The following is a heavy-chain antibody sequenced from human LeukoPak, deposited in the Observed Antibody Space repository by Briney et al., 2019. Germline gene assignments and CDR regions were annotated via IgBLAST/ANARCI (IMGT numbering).Heavy chain of an antibody. CDR1: GGSISSSSYY. Sequence: SETLSLTCTVSGGSISSSSYYWGWIRQPPGKGLEWIGSIYYSGSTYYNPSLKSRVTISADTSKNQFSLKLSSVTAADTAVYYCARHSDGWYDPFDSWGQGTLVTVSS. D-gene: IGHD2-15*01. J-gene: IGHJ4*02. CDR3: ARHSDGWYDPFDS. V-gene: IGHV4-39*01. CDR2: IYYSGST.